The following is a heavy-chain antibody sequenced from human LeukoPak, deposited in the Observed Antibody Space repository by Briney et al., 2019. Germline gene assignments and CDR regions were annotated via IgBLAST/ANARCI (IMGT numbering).Heavy chain of an antibody. J-gene: IGHJ4*02. CDR3: ARVRAVTFDY. CDR1: GYTFTSYG. D-gene: IGHD6-19*01. V-gene: IGHV1-18*01. Sequence: ASVKVSCKASGYTFTSYGISWVRQAPGQGLEWMGWISAYNGNTNYAQKLQGRVTITRDTSASTAYMELSSLRSEDTAVYYCARVRAVTFDYWGQGTLVTVSS. CDR2: ISAYNGNT.